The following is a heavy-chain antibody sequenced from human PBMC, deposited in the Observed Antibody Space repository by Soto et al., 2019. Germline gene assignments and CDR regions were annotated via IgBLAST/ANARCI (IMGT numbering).Heavy chain of an antibody. V-gene: IGHV3-21*01. CDR2: FSSSPSYI. J-gene: IGHJ4*02. CDR1: GFTVISYS. D-gene: IGHD3-22*01. CDR3: ARGNADYFDSSGYFDY. Sequence: GGSLRLSCAASGFTVISYSVNWVRQAPGKGLEWVSSFSSSPSYIYYADSVKGRFTVSRDNAKNSLYLQMNSLRAEDTAVYYCARGNADYFDSSGYFDYWGQGTLVTVSS.